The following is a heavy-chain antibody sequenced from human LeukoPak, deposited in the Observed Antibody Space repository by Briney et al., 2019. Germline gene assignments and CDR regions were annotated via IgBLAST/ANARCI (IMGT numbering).Heavy chain of an antibody. CDR1: GFTFSSYA. V-gene: IGHV3-23*01. J-gene: IGHJ4*02. CDR2: ISGSGGST. D-gene: IGHD3-3*01. Sequence: PGGSLRLSCAASGFTFSSYAMSWVRQAPGKGLEWVSAISGSGGSTYYADSVKGRFTIPRDNSKNTLYLQMNSLRAEDTAVYYCAKDYTIFGVVHPRPYDYWGQGTLVTVSS. CDR3: AKDYTIFGVVHPRPYDY.